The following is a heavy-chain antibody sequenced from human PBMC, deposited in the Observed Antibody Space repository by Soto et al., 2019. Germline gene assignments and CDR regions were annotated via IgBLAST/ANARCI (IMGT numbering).Heavy chain of an antibody. CDR1: GGSISSGGYY. V-gene: IGHV4-31*03. D-gene: IGHD6-19*01. CDR2: IYYSGST. J-gene: IGHJ5*02. Sequence: QVQLQESGPGLVKPSQTLSLTCTVSGGSISSGGYYWSWIRQHPGKGLEWIGYIYYSGSTYYNPSLKSRVTISVDTSKNQFSLKRSSVTAADTAVYYCARERYSSGWYFNWFDPWGQGTLVTVSS. CDR3: ARERYSSGWYFNWFDP.